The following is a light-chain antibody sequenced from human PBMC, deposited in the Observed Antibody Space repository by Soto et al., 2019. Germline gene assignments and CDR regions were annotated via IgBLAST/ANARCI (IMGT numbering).Light chain of an antibody. V-gene: IGKV1-13*02. CDR1: QGISSA. CDR2: DAS. Sequence: AIQLTQSPSSLSSSVGDRVTITCRASQGISSALSWYQHKPGRAPRLLIYDASSLQGGVSSRFSGSGSGTDFTLTISSLQPEDFATYYCQQFQSYALTFGGGTKLEIK. J-gene: IGKJ4*01. CDR3: QQFQSYALT.